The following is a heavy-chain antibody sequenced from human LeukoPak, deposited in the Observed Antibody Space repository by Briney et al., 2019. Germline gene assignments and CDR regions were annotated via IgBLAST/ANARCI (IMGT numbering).Heavy chain of an antibody. Sequence: PSETLSLTCTFSGGFISSYYWSWIRQPPGKGLEWIGYIYYSGSTNYNPSLKSRVTISVDTSKNQFSLKLSSVTAADTAVYYCARDNPRGAGTDYWGQGTLVTVSS. CDR2: IYYSGST. J-gene: IGHJ4*02. D-gene: IGHD6-19*01. CDR1: GGFISSYY. V-gene: IGHV4-59*01. CDR3: ARDNPRGAGTDY.